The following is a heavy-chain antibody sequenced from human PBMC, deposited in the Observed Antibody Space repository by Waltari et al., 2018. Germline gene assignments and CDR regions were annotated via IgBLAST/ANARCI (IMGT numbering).Heavy chain of an antibody. V-gene: IGHV3-33*01. CDR1: GFTFSSYG. D-gene: IGHD3-9*01. Sequence: QVQLVESGGGVVQPGRSLRLSCAASGFTFSSYGMHWVRQAPGKGLEWVAVIWYDGSNKYYADSMKGRFTISRDNSKNTLYLQMNSLRAEDTAVYYCARHGFSVVTYAFDIWGQGTMVTVSS. CDR3: ARHGFSVVTYAFDI. CDR2: IWYDGSNK. J-gene: IGHJ3*02.